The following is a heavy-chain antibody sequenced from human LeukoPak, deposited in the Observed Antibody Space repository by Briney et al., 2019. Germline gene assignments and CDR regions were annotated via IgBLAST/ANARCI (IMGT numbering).Heavy chain of an antibody. V-gene: IGHV1-18*01. CDR2: ISAYSGDT. Sequence: ASVKVSCKASGYTFTSYGISWVRQAPGQGLEWMGWISAYSGDTNYARKFQGRVTMTTDTSTSTAYMELRSLRSDDTAVYYCARDTCSSTSCGVGNWFDPWGQGTLVTVSS. CDR3: ARDTCSSTSCGVGNWFDP. D-gene: IGHD2-2*01. CDR1: GYTFTSYG. J-gene: IGHJ5*02.